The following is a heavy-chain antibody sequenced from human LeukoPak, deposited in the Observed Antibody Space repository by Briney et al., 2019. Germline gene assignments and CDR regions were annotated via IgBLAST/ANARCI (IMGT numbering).Heavy chain of an antibody. Sequence: ASVKVSCKASGYNFKSYDINWVRQAAGQGLEWMGWMNPHGDYTGYSQKFQDRVTMTSDSSTTTAFMELSSLTSEGTALYYCARGLRDGLTGNDVLDVWGLGTMVIVTS. CDR2: MNPHGDYT. CDR1: GYNFKSYD. V-gene: IGHV1-8*01. J-gene: IGHJ3*01. CDR3: ARGLRDGLTGNDVLDV. D-gene: IGHD3-9*01.